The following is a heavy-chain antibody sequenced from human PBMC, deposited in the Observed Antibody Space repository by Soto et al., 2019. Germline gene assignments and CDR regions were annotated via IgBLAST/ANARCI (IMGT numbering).Heavy chain of an antibody. CDR2: ISSSSSYI. CDR1: GFTFSIYN. D-gene: IGHD2-15*01. V-gene: IGHV3-21*01. Sequence: GGSLRLSCASAGFTFSIYNMHWVRQAQGKGLEWVSSISSSSSYIYYADSGKGRFTISRDNAKNSLYLQMNSLRAEDTAVYYCARVYCSGGDCNSFIDYWGQGTLVTVSS. J-gene: IGHJ4*02. CDR3: ARVYCSGGDCNSFIDY.